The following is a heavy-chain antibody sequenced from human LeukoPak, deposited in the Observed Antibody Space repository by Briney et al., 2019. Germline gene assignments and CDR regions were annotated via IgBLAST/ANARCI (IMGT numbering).Heavy chain of an antibody. J-gene: IGHJ6*03. V-gene: IGHV3-23*01. CDR3: AKTPVFGVDQYYLYMDV. CDR1: GFTFSSYA. CDR2: INSWDRSI. D-gene: IGHD3-3*01. Sequence: GSLRLSCAASGFTFSSYAMSWVRQAPGKGLEWVSAINSWDRSIYNAASLKGRFTIARGDTNNTLYLQMNSMRAEDTAVYYCAKTPVFGVDQYYLYMDVWGKGTTVTVSS.